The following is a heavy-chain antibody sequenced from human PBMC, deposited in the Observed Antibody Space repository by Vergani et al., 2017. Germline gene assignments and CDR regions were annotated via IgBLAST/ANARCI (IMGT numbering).Heavy chain of an antibody. CDR3: ARXRREQLVLLYYYYYGMDG. CDR1: GFTFSIYG. D-gene: IGHD6-13*01. V-gene: IGHV3-30*03. CDR2: ISYDGSNK. Sequence: QVQLVESGGGVVQPGRSLRLSCAASGFTFSIYGMHWVRQAPGKGLEWVAVISYDGSNKYYADSVKGRFTISRDNSKNTLYLQMNSLRAEDTAVYYCARXRREQLVLLYYYYYGMDGWGQGSTVTVSS. J-gene: IGHJ6*02.